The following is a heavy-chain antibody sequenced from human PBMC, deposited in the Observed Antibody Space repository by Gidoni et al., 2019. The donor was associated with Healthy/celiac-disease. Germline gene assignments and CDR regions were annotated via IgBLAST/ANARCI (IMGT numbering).Heavy chain of an antibody. CDR3: ARGMTTAGGYGMDV. Sequence: QVQLVQSGAEVKKPGSSVKVSCKATGGTFSRYAIRWVRQAPGQGLEWKGGIIPIFGTANYAQKSQGRVTITSDESTSTAYMELSSLRSEDTAVYYCARGMTTAGGYGMDVWGKGTTVTVSS. CDR2: IIPIFGTA. J-gene: IGHJ6*04. D-gene: IGHD4-17*01. CDR1: GGTFSRYA. V-gene: IGHV1-69*01.